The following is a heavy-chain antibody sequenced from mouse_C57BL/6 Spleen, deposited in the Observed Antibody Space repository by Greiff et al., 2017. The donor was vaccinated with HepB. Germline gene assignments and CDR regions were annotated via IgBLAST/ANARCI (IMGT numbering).Heavy chain of an antibody. D-gene: IGHD3-2*02. CDR1: GYTFTSYW. Sequence: QVQLQQSGAELVKPGASVKMSCKASGYTFTSYWITWVKQRPGQGLEWIGDIYPGSGSTNYNEKFKSKATLTVDTSSSTAYMQLSSLTSEDSAVYYCARRQLRLAWFAYWGQGTLVTVSA. CDR2: IYPGSGST. CDR3: ARRQLRLAWFAY. V-gene: IGHV1-55*01. J-gene: IGHJ3*01.